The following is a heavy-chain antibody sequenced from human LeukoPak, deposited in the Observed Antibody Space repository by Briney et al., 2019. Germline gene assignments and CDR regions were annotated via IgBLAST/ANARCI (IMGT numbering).Heavy chain of an antibody. CDR1: GYSFTSYW. CDR3: ARLTALALAVVTHFDY. D-gene: IGHD4-23*01. Sequence: GESQKISCKGSGYSFTSYWIGWVRQMPGKGLEWMGIIYPGDSDTRYSPSFQGQVTISADKSISTAYLQWSSLKASDTAMYYCARLTALALAVVTHFDYWGQGTLVTVSS. J-gene: IGHJ4*02. CDR2: IYPGDSDT. V-gene: IGHV5-51*01.